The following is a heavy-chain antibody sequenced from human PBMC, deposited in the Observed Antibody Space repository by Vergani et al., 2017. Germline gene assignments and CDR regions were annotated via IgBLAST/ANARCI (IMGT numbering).Heavy chain of an antibody. CDR3: AKYRYSGYDSFRKTYYYDGMDV. Sequence: QVQLQQWGAGLLKPSETLSLTCAVYGGSFSGYYWSWIRQPPGKGLEWIGEINHSGSTNYNPSLKSRVTISVDTSKNQFSLKLSSVNAAEKAVYYCAKYRYSGYDSFRKTYYYDGMDVWGEGTTVSVSS. J-gene: IGHJ6*01. CDR1: GGSFSGYY. V-gene: IGHV4-34*01. CDR2: INHSGST. D-gene: IGHD5-12*01.